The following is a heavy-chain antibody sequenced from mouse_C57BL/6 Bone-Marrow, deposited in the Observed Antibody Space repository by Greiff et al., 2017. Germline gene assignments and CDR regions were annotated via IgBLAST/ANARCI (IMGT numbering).Heavy chain of an antibody. Sequence: EVKVVESGGGLVQSGRSLRLSCATSGFTFSDFYMEWVRQAPGKGLEWIAASRNKANDYTTEYSASVKGRFIVSRDTSQSILYLQMNALRAEDTAIYYCARDDYDERYYAMDYWGQGTSVTVSS. CDR3: ARDDYDERYYAMDY. D-gene: IGHD2-4*01. V-gene: IGHV7-1*01. CDR2: SRNKANDYTT. CDR1: GFTFSDFY. J-gene: IGHJ4*01.